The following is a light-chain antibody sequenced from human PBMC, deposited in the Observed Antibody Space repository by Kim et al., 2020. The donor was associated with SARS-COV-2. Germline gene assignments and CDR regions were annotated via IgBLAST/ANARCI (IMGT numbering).Light chain of an antibody. Sequence: PGQNVTISCSGSSSNIGNNYVSWYQQRPGTAPKLLIYDNNKRPSGIPDRFSGSKSGTSATLGSTGLQTGDEADYYCGTWDSSLSAVFGGGTKLTVL. J-gene: IGLJ3*02. V-gene: IGLV1-51*01. CDR1: SSNIGNNY. CDR3: GTWDSSLSAV. CDR2: DNN.